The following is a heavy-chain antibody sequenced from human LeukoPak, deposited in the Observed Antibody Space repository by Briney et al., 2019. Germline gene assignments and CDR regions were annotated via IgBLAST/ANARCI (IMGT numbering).Heavy chain of an antibody. CDR1: GGSISSYY. D-gene: IGHD5-12*01. Sequence: SETLSLTCTVSGGSISSYYWSWIRQPPGKGLEWIGYIYNSGSTNYNPSLKSRVTISVDTSKNQFSLKLSSVTAADTAVYYCARRRRGDSGYEGAFDIWGQGTMVTVSS. V-gene: IGHV4-59*08. J-gene: IGHJ3*02. CDR3: ARRRRGDSGYEGAFDI. CDR2: IYNSGST.